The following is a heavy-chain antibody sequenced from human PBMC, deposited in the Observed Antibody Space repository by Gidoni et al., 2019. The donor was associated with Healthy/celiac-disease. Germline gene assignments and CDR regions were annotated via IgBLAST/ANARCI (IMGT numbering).Heavy chain of an antibody. D-gene: IGHD1-1*01. CDR2: ISSSSSYI. V-gene: IGHV3-21*01. J-gene: IGHJ5*02. CDR3: ARAGWNDLFDWFDP. Sequence: EVQLVESGGGLVKPGGSLSLSCAASGFTFSSYSMNWVRQAPGKGLEWVSSISSSSSYIYYADSVKGRFTISRDNAKNSLYLQMNSLRAEDTAVYYCARAGWNDLFDWFDPWGQGTLVTVSS. CDR1: GFTFSSYS.